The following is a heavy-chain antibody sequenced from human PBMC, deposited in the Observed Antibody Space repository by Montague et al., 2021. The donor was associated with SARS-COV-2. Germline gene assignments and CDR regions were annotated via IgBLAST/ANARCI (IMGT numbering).Heavy chain of an antibody. J-gene: IGHJ6*02. CDR2: IGKAGDT. V-gene: IGHV3-13*01. CDR3: GRGVRYFGSGGWSFYYYGVDV. Sequence: SLRLSCAASGLTFSQYDMHWVRQVTGKGLEWVSGIGKAGDTHYPGTVKGRFTISREDAKNSLYLQMNSLRAGDTAVYYRGRGVRYFGSGGWSFYYYGVDVWGQGTTVTVSS. CDR1: GLTFSQYD. D-gene: IGHD3-10*01.